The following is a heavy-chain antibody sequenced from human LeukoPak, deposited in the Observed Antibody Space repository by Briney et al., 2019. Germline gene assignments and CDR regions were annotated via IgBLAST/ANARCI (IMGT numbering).Heavy chain of an antibody. D-gene: IGHD3-3*01. CDR1: GFTFSSYA. CDR2: ISYDGSNK. V-gene: IGHV3-30-3*01. CDR3: ARGGQSGLARYWFDP. J-gene: IGHJ5*02. Sequence: GRSLRLSCAASGFTFSSYAMHWVRQAPGKGLEWVAVISYDGSNKYYADSVKGRFTISRDNSKNTLYLQMNSLRAEDTAVYYCARGGQSGLARYWFDPWGQGTLVTVSS.